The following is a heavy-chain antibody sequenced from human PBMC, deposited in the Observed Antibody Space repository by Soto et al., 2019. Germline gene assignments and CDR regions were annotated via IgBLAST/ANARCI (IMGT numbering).Heavy chain of an antibody. CDR2: INHSGST. CDR3: ARQPPYYGSGSYIRYYYYMDV. V-gene: IGHV4-34*01. Sequence: QVQLQQWGAGLVKPSETLSLTCAVYGGSCSGYYWSWIRQPPGKGLEWIGEINHSGSTNYNPSLKSRVTISVDTSKNQFSLKLSSVTAADTAVYYCARQPPYYGSGSYIRYYYYMDVWGKGTTVTVSS. CDR1: GGSCSGYY. J-gene: IGHJ6*03. D-gene: IGHD3-10*01.